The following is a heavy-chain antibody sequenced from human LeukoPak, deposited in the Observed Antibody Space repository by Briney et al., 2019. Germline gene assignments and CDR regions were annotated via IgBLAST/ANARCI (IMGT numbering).Heavy chain of an antibody. CDR2: IHYSGST. V-gene: IGHV4-59*12. Sequence: SETLSLTCTVSGGSIRSYYWSWIRQPPGKGLEWIGYIHYSGSTNYNPSLKSRVTMSVDTSKNQFSLKLSSVTAADTAVYYCARGSAYYYYYYMDVWGKGTTVTISS. CDR3: ARGSAYYYYYYMDV. J-gene: IGHJ6*03. CDR1: GGSIRSYY.